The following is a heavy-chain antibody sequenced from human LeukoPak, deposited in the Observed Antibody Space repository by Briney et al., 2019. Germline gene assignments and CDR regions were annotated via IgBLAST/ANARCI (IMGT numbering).Heavy chain of an antibody. CDR1: SFTFSSYA. CDR3: ARVMATGWYNHSFDY. Sequence: PGRSLRLSCAASSFTFSSYAMHWVRQAPGKGLEWVAAISYDGSSKYYADSVKGRFTIFRDNSKSTLYLQMNSLRAEDAAVYYCARVMATGWYNHSFDYWGQGTLVTVSS. D-gene: IGHD1-14*01. CDR2: ISYDGSSK. J-gene: IGHJ4*02. V-gene: IGHV3-30-3*01.